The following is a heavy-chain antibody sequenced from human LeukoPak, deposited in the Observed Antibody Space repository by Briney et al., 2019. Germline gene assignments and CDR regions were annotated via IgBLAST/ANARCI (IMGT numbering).Heavy chain of an antibody. CDR3: AKGRWGLTINNFDI. CDR2: IRYDGGNT. V-gene: IGHV3-30*02. Sequence: PGGSLRLSCAASGFIFSNYAMQWVRQAPGMGLEWVAFIRYDGGNTYYADSVKGRFTISRDNSKNTMYLQMNSLRGEDTAVYYCAKGRWGLTINNFDIWGQGTMVTVSS. D-gene: IGHD3-9*01. J-gene: IGHJ3*02. CDR1: GFIFSNYA.